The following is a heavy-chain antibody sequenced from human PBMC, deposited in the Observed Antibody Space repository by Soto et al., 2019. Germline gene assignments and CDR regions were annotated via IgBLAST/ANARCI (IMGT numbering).Heavy chain of an antibody. J-gene: IGHJ4*02. CDR2: ISWNSGSI. CDR1: GFTFDDYA. V-gene: IGHV3-9*01. Sequence: SLKISCAASGFTFDDYAMHWVRQAPGKGLEWVSGISWNSGSIGYADSVKGRFTISRDNAKNSLYLQMNSLRAEDTALYYCAKDIRVGDYVWGSYLFDYWGQGTLVTVSS. CDR3: AKDIRVGDYVWGSYLFDY. D-gene: IGHD3-16*01.